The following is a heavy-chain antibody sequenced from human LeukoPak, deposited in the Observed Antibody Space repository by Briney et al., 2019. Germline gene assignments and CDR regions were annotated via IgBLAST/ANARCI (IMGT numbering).Heavy chain of an antibody. Sequence: ASVKVSCKASGYTFTSYYMHWVRQAPGQGLEWMGIINPSGGSTSYAQKFQGRVTMTRDTSTSTVYVELSSLRSEDTAVYYCARSRIAEGDAFDIWGQGTMVTVSS. J-gene: IGHJ3*02. CDR3: ARSRIAEGDAFDI. CDR1: GYTFTSYY. D-gene: IGHD6-13*01. V-gene: IGHV1-46*01. CDR2: INPSGGST.